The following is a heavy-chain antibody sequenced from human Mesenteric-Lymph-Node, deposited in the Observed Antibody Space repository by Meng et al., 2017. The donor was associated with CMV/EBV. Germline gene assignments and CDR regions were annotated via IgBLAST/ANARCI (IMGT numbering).Heavy chain of an antibody. J-gene: IGHJ4*02. CDR3: ARASIAAAGTDGFDY. CDR2: INTNTGNP. Sequence: SGYTCTSYGMNWVRQAPGQGLEWMGWINTNTGNPTYAQGFTGRFVFSLDTSVSTAYLQISSLKAEDTAVYCCARASIAAAGTDGFDYWGQGTLVTVSS. CDR1: GYTCTSYG. D-gene: IGHD6-13*01. V-gene: IGHV7-4-1*02.